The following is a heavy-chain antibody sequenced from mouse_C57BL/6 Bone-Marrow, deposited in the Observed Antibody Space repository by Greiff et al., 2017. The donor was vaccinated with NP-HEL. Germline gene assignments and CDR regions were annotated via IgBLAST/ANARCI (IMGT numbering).Heavy chain of an antibody. CDR2: ISSGGSYT. CDR1: GFTFSSYG. V-gene: IGHV5-6*01. CDR3: ARNGYGSSNGDYFDD. Sequence: EVMLVESGADLVKPGGSLKLSCAASGFTFSSYGMSWVRQTPDKRLEWVATISSGGSYTYYPDSVKGRFTISRDNAKNTLYLQMSSLTSEDTAVYYCARNGYGSSNGDYFDDWGKGTTLTVSS. J-gene: IGHJ2*01. D-gene: IGHD1-1*01.